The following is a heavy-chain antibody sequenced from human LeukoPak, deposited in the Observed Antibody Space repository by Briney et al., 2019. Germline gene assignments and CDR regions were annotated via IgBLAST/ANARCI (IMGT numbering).Heavy chain of an antibody. CDR2: ISSSGSTI. J-gene: IGHJ6*03. CDR3: ARDVVPATINQYYYYYMDI. D-gene: IGHD2-2*02. Sequence: GGSLRLSCAASGFTFSDYYMSWIRQAPGKGLEWVSYISSSGSTIYYADSVKGRFTISRDNAKNSLYLQMNSLRVEDTAVYYCARDVVPATINQYYYYYMDIWGKGTTVTVSS. CDR1: GFTFSDYY. V-gene: IGHV3-11*04.